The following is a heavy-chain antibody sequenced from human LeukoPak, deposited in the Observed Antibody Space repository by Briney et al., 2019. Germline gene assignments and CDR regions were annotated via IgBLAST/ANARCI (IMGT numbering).Heavy chain of an antibody. Sequence: GGSLRLSCSASGFTFSSYAMHWVRQAPGKGLEYVSAISSNGGSTYYTDSVKGRFTISRDNSKNTLYLQMSSLRAEDTAVYYCVKEFGGSYQWGRFAYWGQGTLVTVSS. V-gene: IGHV3-64D*09. CDR3: VKEFGGSYQWGRFAY. CDR1: GFTFSSYA. J-gene: IGHJ4*02. D-gene: IGHD1-26*01. CDR2: ISSNGGST.